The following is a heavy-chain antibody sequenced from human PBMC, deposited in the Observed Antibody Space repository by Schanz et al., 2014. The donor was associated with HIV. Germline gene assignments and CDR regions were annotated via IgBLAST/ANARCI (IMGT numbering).Heavy chain of an antibody. CDR3: AKGSADWQPEY. V-gene: IGHV3-9*01. J-gene: IGHJ4*02. D-gene: IGHD3-9*01. CDR2: ISGSGGHT. Sequence: EVQLVESGGDLVQPGRSLRLSCAASGFSFDDYAMHWVRQAPGKGLEWVSTISGSGGHTYYADSVKGRFTISRDNSKNTLFLQMNSLRVEDTAIYFCAKGSADWQPEYWGQGTLVTVSS. CDR1: GFSFDDYA.